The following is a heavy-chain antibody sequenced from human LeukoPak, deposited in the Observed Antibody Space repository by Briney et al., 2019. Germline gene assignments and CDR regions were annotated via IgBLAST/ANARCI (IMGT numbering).Heavy chain of an antibody. CDR3: ARGAHFYYYMDV. V-gene: IGHV3-7*01. J-gene: IGHJ6*03. Sequence: GGSLRLSCAASGFTFSSYWMNWVRQAPGKGLEWVANINQHGSEKYSVDSVKGRFTISRDNAKNSLYLQMNSLRAEDTAVYYCARGAHFYYYMDVWGKGTTVTVSS. CDR1: GFTFSSYW. CDR2: INQHGSEK.